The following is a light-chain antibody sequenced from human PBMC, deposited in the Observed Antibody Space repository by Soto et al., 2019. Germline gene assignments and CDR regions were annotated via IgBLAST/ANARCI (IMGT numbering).Light chain of an antibody. CDR1: QSVSSSSY. J-gene: IGKJ2*01. CDR3: RQYGSSPSYT. Sequence: EIVLTQSPGTLSLYPGERATLSCRASQSVSSSSYLAWYQQKPGQAPRLLIYCTSSRATGIPDRFSGSGSATDFTLTISRLEPEDFAVYYCRQYGSSPSYTFGQGTKLEIK. CDR2: CTS. V-gene: IGKV3-20*01.